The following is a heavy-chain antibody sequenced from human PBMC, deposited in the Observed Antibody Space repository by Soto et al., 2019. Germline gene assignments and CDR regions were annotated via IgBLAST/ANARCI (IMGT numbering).Heavy chain of an antibody. J-gene: IGHJ6*02. CDR1: GFTFSSYG. V-gene: IGHV3-30*03. CDR3: AIGYCSGGSCLDV. CDR2: ISYDGSNK. Sequence: PGGSLRLSCAASGFTFSSYGMHWVRQAPGKGLEWVAVISYDGSNKYYADSVKGRFTISRDNSKNTLYLQMNSLRAEDTAVYYCAIGYCSGGSCLDVWGQGTTVTVSS. D-gene: IGHD2-15*01.